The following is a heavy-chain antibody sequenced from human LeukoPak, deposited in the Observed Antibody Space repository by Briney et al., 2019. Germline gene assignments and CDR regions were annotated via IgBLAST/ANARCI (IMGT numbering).Heavy chain of an antibody. CDR2: TRNKANSYTT. J-gene: IGHJ4*02. D-gene: IGHD3-16*01. CDR3: ARGRGAFDY. V-gene: IGHV3-72*01. Sequence: GGSLRLSCAASGFTFSDHYMDWVRQAPGKGLEWVGRTRNKANSYTTEYAASVTGRFTISRDDTKNSLYLQMNSLKTEDTAVYYCARGRGAFDYWGQGTLVTVSS. CDR1: GFTFSDHY.